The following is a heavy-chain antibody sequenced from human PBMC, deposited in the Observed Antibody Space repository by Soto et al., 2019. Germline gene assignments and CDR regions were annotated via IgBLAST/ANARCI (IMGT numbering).Heavy chain of an antibody. CDR1: GFTFSSYW. CDR2: IKPDGSEK. V-gene: IGHV3-7*04. CDR3: ARGDYYDSSGPFSDAFDI. Sequence: PGGSLRLSCAASGFTFSSYWMTWVRQAPGKGLEWVANIKPDGSEKWYVDSVKGRFTISRDNAKKSLYLQMNSLRVEDTAVYYCARGDYYDSSGPFSDAFDIWGQGTMVTVSS. J-gene: IGHJ3*02. D-gene: IGHD3-22*01.